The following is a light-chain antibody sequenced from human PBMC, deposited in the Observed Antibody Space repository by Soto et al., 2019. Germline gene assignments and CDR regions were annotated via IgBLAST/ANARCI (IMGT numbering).Light chain of an antibody. CDR3: QQYNSYSRT. Sequence: DIQMTQSPSNLSASVGDRVTITWRASQSISSWLAWYQRKPGKAPKLLIYDASSLESGVPSRFSGSGSGTEFTLTISSLQPDDFATYYCQQYNSYSRTFGQGTKVDIK. J-gene: IGKJ1*01. CDR2: DAS. CDR1: QSISSW. V-gene: IGKV1-5*01.